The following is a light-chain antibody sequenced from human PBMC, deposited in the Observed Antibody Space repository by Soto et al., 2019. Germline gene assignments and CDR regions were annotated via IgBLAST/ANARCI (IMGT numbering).Light chain of an antibody. Sequence: AIQITQSPSSLSASVGDRVTITCRASQGIRNDLGWYQQKPGKAPKLLIYAASSLQSGVPSRFSGSGSGTDFTLTISSLQPEDFVTYYCQQYNDYSTFGQGTKV. V-gene: IGKV1-6*01. CDR1: QGIRND. CDR3: QQYNDYST. CDR2: AAS. J-gene: IGKJ1*01.